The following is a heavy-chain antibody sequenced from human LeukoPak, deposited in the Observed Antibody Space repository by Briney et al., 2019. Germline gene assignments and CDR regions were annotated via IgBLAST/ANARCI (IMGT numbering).Heavy chain of an antibody. CDR2: INHSGST. D-gene: IGHD5-18*01. Sequence: SETLSLTCAVYGGSFSGYYWSWIRQPPGKGLEWIGEINHSGSTNYNPSLKSRVTISVDTSKNQFSLKLSSVTAADTAVYYCARMVVDTAMVQGTIFDYWGQGTLVTVSS. CDR1: GGSFSGYY. V-gene: IGHV4-34*01. J-gene: IGHJ4*02. CDR3: ARMVVDTAMVQGTIFDY.